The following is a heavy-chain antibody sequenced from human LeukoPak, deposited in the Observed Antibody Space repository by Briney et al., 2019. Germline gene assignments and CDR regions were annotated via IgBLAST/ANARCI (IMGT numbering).Heavy chain of an antibody. D-gene: IGHD2-15*01. CDR3: ARGPMGCSGGSCYFGWFDP. J-gene: IGHJ5*02. CDR2: IYHSGST. V-gene: IGHV4-30-2*01. Sequence: SSETLSLTCAVSGGSISSGGYSWSWIRQPPGKGLEWIGYIYHSGSTYYNPSLKSRVTISVDRSKNQFSLKLSSVTAADTAVYYWARGPMGCSGGSCYFGWFDPWGQGTLVTVSS. CDR1: GGSISSGGYS.